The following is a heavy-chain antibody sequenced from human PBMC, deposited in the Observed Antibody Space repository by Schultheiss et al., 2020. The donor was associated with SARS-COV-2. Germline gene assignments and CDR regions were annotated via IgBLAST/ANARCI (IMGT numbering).Heavy chain of an antibody. D-gene: IGHD5-12*01. Sequence: GESLKISCAASGFTFSNYWMHWVRQAPGKGLAWVSRISSDGSSTRYADSVKGRFTISRDNAKNSLYLQMNSLRAEDTAVYYCARDGYIVATTFDYWGQGTLVTVSS. CDR1: GFTFSNYW. J-gene: IGHJ4*02. CDR2: ISSDGSST. V-gene: IGHV3-74*01. CDR3: ARDGYIVATTFDY.